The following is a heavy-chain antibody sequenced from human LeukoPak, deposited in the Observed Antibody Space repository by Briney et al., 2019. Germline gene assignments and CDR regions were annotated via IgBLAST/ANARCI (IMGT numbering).Heavy chain of an antibody. CDR3: AREWYDILTGHDHYFDY. Sequence: TSETLSLTCTVSGGSISSYYWSWIRQPPGKGLEWIGYIYYSGSTNYNPSLQSRVTISVDASKNQFSLNLSSVTAAGTAVYYCAREWYDILTGHDHYFDYWGQGTLITVSS. V-gene: IGHV4-59*01. D-gene: IGHD3-9*01. CDR1: GGSISSYY. CDR2: IYYSGST. J-gene: IGHJ4*02.